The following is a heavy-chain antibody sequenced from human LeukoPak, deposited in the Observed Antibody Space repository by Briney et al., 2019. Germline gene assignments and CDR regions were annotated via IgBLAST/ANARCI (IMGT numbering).Heavy chain of an antibody. J-gene: IGHJ4*02. D-gene: IGHD3-10*01. CDR3: ASYVYGSGGYFTY. Sequence: ASVKASCKASGYTFTSSGISWVRQAPGQGLEWMGWISGYNGNTFYAQMLQGRVTMTTDTSTSTAYMELRSLRSDDTAVYYCASYVYGSGGYFTYWGQGTLVTVSS. CDR2: ISGYNGNT. CDR1: GYTFTSSG. V-gene: IGHV1-18*01.